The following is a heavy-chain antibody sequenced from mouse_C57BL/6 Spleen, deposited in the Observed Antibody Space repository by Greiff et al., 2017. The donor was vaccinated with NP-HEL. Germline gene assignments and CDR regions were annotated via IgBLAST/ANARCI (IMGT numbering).Heavy chain of an antibody. Sequence: VQLQQSGAELVRPGASVKLSCTASGFNIKDDYMHWVKQRPEQGLEWIGWIDPENGDTEYASKFQGKATITADTSSNTAYLQLSSLTSEDTAVYYCTRGTVVAYWYFDVWGTGTTVTVSS. J-gene: IGHJ1*03. D-gene: IGHD1-1*01. CDR1: GFNIKDDY. CDR2: IDPENGDT. V-gene: IGHV14-4*01. CDR3: TRGTVVAYWYFDV.